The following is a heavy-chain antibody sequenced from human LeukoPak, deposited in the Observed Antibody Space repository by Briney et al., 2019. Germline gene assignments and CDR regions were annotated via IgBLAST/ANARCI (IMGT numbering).Heavy chain of an antibody. CDR2: IKQDGSEK. CDR1: GFTFSSYW. J-gene: IGHJ6*02. CDR3: AREAGIAAAPRYGMDI. Sequence: PGGSLRLSCAASGFTFSSYWMSWVRQAPGKGLEWVANIKQDGSEKYYVDSVKARFTISRDNAKNSLYLQMNSLRAEDTAVYYCAREAGIAAAPRYGMDIWGQGTTVTVSS. D-gene: IGHD6-13*01. V-gene: IGHV3-7*01.